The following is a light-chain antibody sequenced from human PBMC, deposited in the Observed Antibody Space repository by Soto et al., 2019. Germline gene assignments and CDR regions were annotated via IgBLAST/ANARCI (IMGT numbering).Light chain of an antibody. V-gene: IGKV1-5*03. J-gene: IGKJ2*02. Sequence: DIQMTQSPSTLSASVGDKVTITCRTSQSISTWLAWYHQKPGKAPKLLIYQATTLESGVPSRFSGSGSWTEFTLTITSLQPDDFARYYCQQYSTYPCTFGQGTRLDVK. CDR1: QSISTW. CDR2: QAT. CDR3: QQYSTYPCT.